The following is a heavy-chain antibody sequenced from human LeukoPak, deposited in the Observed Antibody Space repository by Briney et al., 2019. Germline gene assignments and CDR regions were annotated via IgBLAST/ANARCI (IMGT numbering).Heavy chain of an antibody. CDR1: GFTFVSYS. CDR2: ITSSSDTI. V-gene: IGHV3-48*01. Sequence: PGGSLRLSCAASGFTFVSYSMNWVRRAPGKGLEWVSYITSSSDTIYYADSVKGRFTTSRDNARNSLYLQMNSLRSEDTAMYYCARDLGVVVVATPRGWFDPWGQGTLVTVSS. D-gene: IGHD2-15*01. CDR3: ARDLGVVVVATPRGWFDP. J-gene: IGHJ5*02.